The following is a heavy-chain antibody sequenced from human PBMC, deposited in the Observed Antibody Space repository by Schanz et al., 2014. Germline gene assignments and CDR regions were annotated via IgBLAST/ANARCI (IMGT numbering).Heavy chain of an antibody. CDR1: TFTFSSDW. CDR2: IKEDGSVK. J-gene: IGHJ4*02. CDR3: ARGGPAYYFDD. V-gene: IGHV3-7*02. Sequence: EMQLLESGGGLIQPGGSLRLSCAASTFTFSSDWMSWVRQAPGKGLEWVANIKEDGSVKDYVDSVKGRFTISRDNAKNSLFLQMNSLRAEDTAVYYCARGGPAYYFDDWGQGTLVTVSS.